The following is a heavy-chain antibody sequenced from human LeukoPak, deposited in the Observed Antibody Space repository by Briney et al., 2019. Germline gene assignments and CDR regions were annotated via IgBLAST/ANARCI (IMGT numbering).Heavy chain of an antibody. CDR3: ASGVYDILTGYDY. CDR2: IIPIFGTA. V-gene: IGHV1-69*13. Sequence: GASVKVSCKASGGTFSSYAISWVRQAPGQGLEWMGGIIPIFGTANYAQKFQGRVTITADESTSTAYMELSSLRSEDAAVYYCASGVYDILTGYDYWGQGTLVTVSS. J-gene: IGHJ4*02. CDR1: GGTFSSYA. D-gene: IGHD3-9*01.